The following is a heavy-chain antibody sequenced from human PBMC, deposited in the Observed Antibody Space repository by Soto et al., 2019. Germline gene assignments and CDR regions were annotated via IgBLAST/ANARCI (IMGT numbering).Heavy chain of an antibody. CDR3: ARGSTDSYPGSRIFDF. V-gene: IGHV3-74*03. J-gene: IGHJ4*02. D-gene: IGHD3-10*01. Sequence: PGGSLSLSCAASGFILSRYWMHWVRQAPGKGLVWVSRLHSDGSTTTYADSVKGRFTISRDNAKNTLYLQMSSLRAEDTAVYYCARGSTDSYPGSRIFDFWGRGTLVTVSS. CDR2: LHSDGSTT. CDR1: GFILSRYW.